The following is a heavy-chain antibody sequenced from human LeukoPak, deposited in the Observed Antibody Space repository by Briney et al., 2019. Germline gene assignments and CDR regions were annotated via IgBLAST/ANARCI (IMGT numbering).Heavy chain of an antibody. CDR3: AKDRGPASSGWYVLDFDY. CDR1: GFTFSSYG. Sequence: QPGRSLRPSCAASGFTFSSYGMHWVRQAPGKGLESVAVICYDGSNRYDADSVKGRLSISRDNFKNTLYLQTNSLRAEDRAVYYCAKDRGPASSGWYVLDFDYWGQGTLVTVSS. CDR2: ICYDGSNR. D-gene: IGHD6-19*01. V-gene: IGHV3-33*06. J-gene: IGHJ4*02.